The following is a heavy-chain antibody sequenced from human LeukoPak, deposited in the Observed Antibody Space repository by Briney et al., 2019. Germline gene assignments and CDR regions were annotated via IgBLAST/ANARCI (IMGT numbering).Heavy chain of an antibody. CDR1: GFTFSSYA. CDR3: AKDEKNDFWSGYDSPNFDY. V-gene: IGHV3-30*18. Sequence: GGSLRLSCAASGFTFSSYAMSWVRQAPGKGLEWVAVMSYDGSNEYYADSVKGRFTISRDNSKNTLYLQMNSLRAEDTAVYYCAKDEKNDFWSGYDSPNFDYWGQGTLVTVSS. J-gene: IGHJ4*02. CDR2: MSYDGSNE. D-gene: IGHD3-3*01.